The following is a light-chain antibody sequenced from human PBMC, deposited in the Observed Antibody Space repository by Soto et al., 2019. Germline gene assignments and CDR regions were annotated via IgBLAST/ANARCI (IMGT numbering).Light chain of an antibody. V-gene: IGKV3-20*01. CDR3: QQYGSSSWT. CDR1: QSVSSSN. J-gene: IGKJ1*01. Sequence: EIVLTRSPGTLSLSPRERATLSCRASQSVSSSNLAWYQQKPGQAPRLLIFGASSRATGVPDRFSGSGSGTEFTLTISRLEPEDFAVYYCQQYGSSSWTFGQGTKVDNK. CDR2: GAS.